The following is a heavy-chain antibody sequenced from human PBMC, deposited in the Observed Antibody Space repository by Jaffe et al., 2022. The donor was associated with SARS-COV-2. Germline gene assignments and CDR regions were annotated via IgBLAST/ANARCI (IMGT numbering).Heavy chain of an antibody. V-gene: IGHV4-39*01. D-gene: IGHD1-26*01. CDR1: GGSISNPNYY. CDR2: IYYTGSA. Sequence: QLQLQESGPGLVKPSETLSLTCTVSGGSISNPNYYWAWVRQPPGKELESIGAIYYTGSAFYNPSLKSRVTISVDTSKNQFSLKMRSVSAADTSVYYCATLGTSGNYHSLYWGQGSLVTVSS. J-gene: IGHJ4*02. CDR3: ATLGTSGNYHSLY.